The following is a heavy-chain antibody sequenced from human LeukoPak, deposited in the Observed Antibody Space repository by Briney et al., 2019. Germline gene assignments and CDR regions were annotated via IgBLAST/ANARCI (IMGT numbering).Heavy chain of an antibody. CDR2: IYYSGNT. V-gene: IGHV4-39*01. D-gene: IGHD5-12*01. CDR1: GGSISSSTYY. CDR3: SRRLRDRVDY. Sequence: PSETLSLTCTASGGSISSSTYYWGWIRQPPGKGLEWIGSIYYSGNTYYNPSLKSRVTISVDTSKNQFSLKLSSVTAADTAVYYCSRRLRDRVDYWGQGTLVTVSS. J-gene: IGHJ4*02.